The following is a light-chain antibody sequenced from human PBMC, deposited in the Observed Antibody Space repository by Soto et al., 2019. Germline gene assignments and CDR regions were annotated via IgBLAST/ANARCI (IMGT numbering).Light chain of an antibody. Sequence: EIVMTQSPATLSVSPGERATLSCRASQSVSSNLAWYQQKPRQAPRLLIYDTSTRATGVPTRFSGSRSGAEFTLTINSLQSEDFAVYYCQPYNNWPLTFGGGTKGDIK. V-gene: IGKV3-15*01. CDR1: QSVSSN. CDR3: QPYNNWPLT. CDR2: DTS. J-gene: IGKJ4*01.